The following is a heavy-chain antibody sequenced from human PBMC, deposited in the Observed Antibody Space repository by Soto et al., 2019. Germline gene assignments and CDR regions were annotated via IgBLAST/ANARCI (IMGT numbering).Heavy chain of an antibody. Sequence: EASVKVSCKASGGTFSSFTISWVRQAPGQGLEWMGGIIPVFGTVNYAQKFQGRVTITADESTSTAYMELRSLRSEDTAVYYCAAQPYYYDSSGYYSTHSHAFDVWGQGTMVTVSS. CDR2: IIPVFGTV. J-gene: IGHJ3*01. CDR1: GGTFSSFT. D-gene: IGHD3-22*01. CDR3: AAQPYYYDSSGYYSTHSHAFDV. V-gene: IGHV1-69*13.